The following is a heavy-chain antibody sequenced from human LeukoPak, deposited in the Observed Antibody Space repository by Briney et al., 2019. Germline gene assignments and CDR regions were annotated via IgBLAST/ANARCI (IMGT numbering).Heavy chain of an antibody. Sequence: PGGSLRLSCAASGFTFSSYAMSWVRQAPGKGLEWVSAISGSGGSTYYADSVKGRFTISRDNSKNTLYLQMNSLRAEDTAVYYCARDNLGARGYFDYWGQGTLVTVSS. V-gene: IGHV3-23*01. D-gene: IGHD1-26*01. CDR3: ARDNLGARGYFDY. CDR1: GFTFSSYA. J-gene: IGHJ4*02. CDR2: ISGSGGST.